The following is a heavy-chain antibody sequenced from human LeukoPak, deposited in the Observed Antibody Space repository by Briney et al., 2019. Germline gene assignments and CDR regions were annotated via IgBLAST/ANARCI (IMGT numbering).Heavy chain of an antibody. CDR2: INHSGTT. CDR3: ARASSFDKTTRWNPAYFGP. Sequence: SETLSLTCAVHGGSLSGFYWSWIRQPPGKGLEWIGEINHSGTTNSNPSLKNRVTISVYTSKKQVSLKLASVTAADTAVYYCARASSFDKTTRWNPAYFGPWGPGSLVTVAS. V-gene: IGHV4-34*01. J-gene: IGHJ5*02. D-gene: IGHD1-1*01. CDR1: GGSLSGFY.